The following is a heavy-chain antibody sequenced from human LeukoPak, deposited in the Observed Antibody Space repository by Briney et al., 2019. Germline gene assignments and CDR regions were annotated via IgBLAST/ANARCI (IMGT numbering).Heavy chain of an antibody. J-gene: IGHJ4*02. CDR2: IWYDGSNK. CDR1: GFTFSSYG. D-gene: IGHD2-15*01. Sequence: GRSLTLSCAASGFTFSSYGMHWVRQAPGKGLEWVAVIWYDGSNKYYAHSVKGRFTLSRDNSKNTLYPQMNSLRAEDTAVYYCARDGYCSGGSCYNFDYWGQGTLSPSPQ. V-gene: IGHV3-33*01. CDR3: ARDGYCSGGSCYNFDY.